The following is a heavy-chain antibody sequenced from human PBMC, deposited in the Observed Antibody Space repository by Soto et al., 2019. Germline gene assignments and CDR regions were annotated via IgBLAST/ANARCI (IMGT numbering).Heavy chain of an antibody. D-gene: IGHD3-16*01. V-gene: IGHV3-23*01. CDR2: HSGSGGST. J-gene: IGHJ4*01. CDR3: AKDLRDWGFFDY. CDR1: GFSFHTYA. Sequence: VQMLESGGGLVQPGGSLRLSCAASGFSFHTYAMGWVRHAPGNGLEWVSSHSGSGGSTNYADSVKGRFTISRDNSKDTLCLQMNNLRADDTTMYYCAKDLRDWGFFDYWGLGTLVTVA.